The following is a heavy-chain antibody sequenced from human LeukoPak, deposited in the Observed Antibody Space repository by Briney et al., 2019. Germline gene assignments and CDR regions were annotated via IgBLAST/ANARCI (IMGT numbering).Heavy chain of an antibody. CDR2: INPNNGGT. D-gene: IGHD6-13*01. CDR1: EYTFTAYF. CDR3: ARVAIATPGTLPFDF. J-gene: IGHJ4*02. Sequence: ASVKVSCKASEYTFTAYFMHWVRQAPGQGLEWLRCINPNNGGTNYAQKFQGRVTMTRDTSISTAYMDLSSLTSDDTALYYCARVAIATPGTLPFDFWGQGTLVTVSS. V-gene: IGHV1-2*02.